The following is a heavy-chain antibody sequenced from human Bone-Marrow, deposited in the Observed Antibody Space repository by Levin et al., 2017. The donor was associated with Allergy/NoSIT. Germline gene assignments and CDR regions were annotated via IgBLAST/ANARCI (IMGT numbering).Heavy chain of an antibody. Sequence: GGSLRLSCRTSGFTFGDYGMSWVRQAPGKGLEWVGFIRSKDYGGTTEYAASVKGRFTISRDDSKGIAYLQMNSLKTDDTAVYYCTRILGESRWGQGTLVTVSS. CDR1: GFTFGDYG. J-gene: IGHJ4*02. CDR2: IRSKDYGGTT. CDR3: TRILGESR. V-gene: IGHV3-49*04. D-gene: IGHD3-16*01.